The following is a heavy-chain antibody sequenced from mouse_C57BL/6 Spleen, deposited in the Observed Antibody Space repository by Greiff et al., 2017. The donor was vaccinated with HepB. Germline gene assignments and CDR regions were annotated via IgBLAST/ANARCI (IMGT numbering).Heavy chain of an antibody. CDR1: GFTFSDYY. J-gene: IGHJ2*01. CDR3: ARIRDYYGSSFYFDY. Sequence: DVMLVESGGGLVQPGGSLKLSCAASGFTFSDYYMYWVRQTPEKRLEWVAYISNGGGSTYYPDTVKGRFTISRDNAKNTLYLQMSRLKSEDTAMYYCARIRDYYGSSFYFDYWGQGTTLTVSS. D-gene: IGHD1-1*01. CDR2: ISNGGGST. V-gene: IGHV5-12*01.